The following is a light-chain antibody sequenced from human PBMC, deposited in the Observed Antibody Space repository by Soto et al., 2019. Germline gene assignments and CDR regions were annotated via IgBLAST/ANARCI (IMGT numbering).Light chain of an antibody. J-gene: IGLJ2*01. CDR1: SSDIGRYNL. Sequence: QSSLTQPASVSGSPGQSITVSCTGTSSDIGRYNLVSWYQHHPGKAPKLMIYASSKRPSGVSSRFSGSKSGNTASLTISGLQAEDEADYYCCSHAGPSTLLFGGGTKLTVL. CDR3: CSHAGPSTLL. V-gene: IGLV2-23*01. CDR2: ASS.